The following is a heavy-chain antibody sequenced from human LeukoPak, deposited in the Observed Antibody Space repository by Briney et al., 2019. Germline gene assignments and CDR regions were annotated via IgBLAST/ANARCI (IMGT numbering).Heavy chain of an antibody. CDR2: IYTSGIT. CDR3: ARDLGPDCSSTRCYALDV. D-gene: IGHD2-2*01. J-gene: IGHJ6*02. V-gene: IGHV4-4*07. CDR1: GGSISSYF. Sequence: SETLSLTCTVSGGSISSYFWSWIRQPVGKGLEWIGRIYTSGITNYNPSLKSRVTMSVDTSKNQFSLKLSSVAAADTAVYYCARDLGPDCSSTRCYALDVWGQGTTVTVSS.